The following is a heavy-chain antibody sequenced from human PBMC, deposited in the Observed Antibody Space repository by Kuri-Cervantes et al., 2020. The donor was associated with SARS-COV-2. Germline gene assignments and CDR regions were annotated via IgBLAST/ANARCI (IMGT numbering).Heavy chain of an antibody. Sequence: GGSLRLSCAASGFTFSSYWMSWVRQAPGKGLEWVANIKQDGSEKYYVDSVKGRFTISRDNAKNSLYLQMNSLRAEDTAVYYCARDRPLRFLEWTRNFDYWGQGTLVTVSS. CDR3: ARDRPLRFLEWTRNFDY. CDR1: GFTFSSYW. V-gene: IGHV3-7*01. CDR2: IKQDGSEK. D-gene: IGHD3-3*01. J-gene: IGHJ4*02.